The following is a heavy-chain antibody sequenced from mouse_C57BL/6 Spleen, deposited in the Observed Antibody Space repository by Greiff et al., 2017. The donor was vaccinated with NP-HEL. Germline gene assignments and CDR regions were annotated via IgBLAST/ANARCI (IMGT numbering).Heavy chain of an antibody. CDR2: IHPNSGST. CDR1: GYTFTSYW. J-gene: IGHJ2*01. V-gene: IGHV1-64*01. D-gene: IGHD1-1*01. Sequence: QVQLQQPGAELVKPGASVKLSCKASGYTFTSYWMHWVKQRPGQGLEWIGMIHPNSGSTNYNEKFKSKATLTVDKSSSTAYMQLSSLTSEDSAVYYCARIYPRRYFDYWGQGTTLTVSS. CDR3: ARIYPRRYFDY.